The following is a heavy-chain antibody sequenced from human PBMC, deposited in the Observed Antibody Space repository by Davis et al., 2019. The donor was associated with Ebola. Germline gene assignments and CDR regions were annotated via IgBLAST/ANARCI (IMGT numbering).Heavy chain of an antibody. Sequence: SETLSLTCTVSGGSISSYYWNWIRQPPGKGLEWIGYIYYSGSTNYNPSLKSRVTISVDTSKNQFSLKLSSVTAADTAVYYCARGYYDFWSGYYSYYGMDVWGQGTTVTVSS. D-gene: IGHD3-3*01. CDR1: GGSISSYY. CDR2: IYYSGST. J-gene: IGHJ6*02. V-gene: IGHV4-59*01. CDR3: ARGYYDFWSGYYSYYGMDV.